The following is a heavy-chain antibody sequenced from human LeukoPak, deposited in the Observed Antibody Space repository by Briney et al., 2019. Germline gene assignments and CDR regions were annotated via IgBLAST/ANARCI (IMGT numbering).Heavy chain of an antibody. J-gene: IGHJ4*02. CDR3: ARAGGAVAGFDY. V-gene: IGHV1-69*13. Sequence: SVTVSCTASGGTFSSYAISWVRQAPGQGLEWMGGIIPIFGTANYAQKFQGRVTITADESTSTAYMELSSLRSEDTAVYYCARAGGAVAGFDYWGQGTLVTVSS. CDR2: IIPIFGTA. D-gene: IGHD6-19*01. CDR1: GGTFSSYA.